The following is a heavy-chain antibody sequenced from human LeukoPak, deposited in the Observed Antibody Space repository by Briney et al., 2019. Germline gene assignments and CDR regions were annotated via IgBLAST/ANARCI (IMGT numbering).Heavy chain of an antibody. J-gene: IGHJ4*02. CDR1: GFSFSIYS. CDR3: VRVVRDSREDY. Sequence: GGSLRLSCAASGFSFSIYSMNWVRQAPGKGLEWVSSINSSRSYTNYADSVKGRFTISRDNANNSLYLQMNSLRAEDTAVYYCVRVVRDSREDYWGQGTLVTVSS. V-gene: IGHV3-21*01. D-gene: IGHD3-9*01. CDR2: INSSRSYT.